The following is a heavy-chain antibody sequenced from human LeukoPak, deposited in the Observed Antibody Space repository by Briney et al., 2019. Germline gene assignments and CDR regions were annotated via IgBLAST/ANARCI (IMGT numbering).Heavy chain of an antibody. CDR2: INWDSTST. J-gene: IGHJ4*02. V-gene: IGHV3-20*04. CDR1: GFIFDHFG. CDR3: AKEMATITFDY. Sequence: PGGSLRLSCATSGFIFDHFGMNWVRQVPGKGLEWVSGINWDSTSTNYVDSVRGRFTISRDNAKNSLYLQMNSLRVEDTAFYYCAKEMATITFDYWGQGTLVTVSS. D-gene: IGHD5-24*01.